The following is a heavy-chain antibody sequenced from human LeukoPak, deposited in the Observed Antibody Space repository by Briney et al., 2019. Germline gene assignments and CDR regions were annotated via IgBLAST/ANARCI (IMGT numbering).Heavy chain of an antibody. CDR3: ARDRSGFYWFDP. V-gene: IGHV4-59*11. CDR2: IYESGST. J-gene: IGHJ5*02. CDR1: GGSIKSHY. D-gene: IGHD3-10*01. Sequence: PSETLSLTCTVSGGSIKSHYWSWIRQTPGKGLEWIGCIYESGSTYHNPSLKSRVTISVDTSKNQFSLKLSSVTAADTAVYYCARDRSGFYWFDPWGQGTLVTVSS.